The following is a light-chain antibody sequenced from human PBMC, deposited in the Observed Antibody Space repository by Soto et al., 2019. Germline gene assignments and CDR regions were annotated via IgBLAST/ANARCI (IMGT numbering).Light chain of an antibody. V-gene: IGKV1-8*01. CDR1: QDISSS. Sequence: AIRMTQSPSSFSASTGDRVTITCRASQDISSSLAWFQQKPGRAPKLLIYSAFTLQSGVPSRFSGSASGTDFTLTISCLQSEDFATYYCQQYYTYPYTSGQGTKLEIK. CDR2: SAF. CDR3: QQYYTYPYT. J-gene: IGKJ2*01.